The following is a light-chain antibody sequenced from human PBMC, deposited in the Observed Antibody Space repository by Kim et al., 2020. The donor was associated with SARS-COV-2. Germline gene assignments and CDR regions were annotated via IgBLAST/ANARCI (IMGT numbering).Light chain of an antibody. CDR2: STS. V-gene: IGKV1D-12*01. CDR1: QGVGSR. J-gene: IGKJ2*01. CDR3: QQTNTFPYT. Sequence: DIQMTQSPSSVSASVGDRVTINCRASQGVGSRLSWYQQKPGKAPKLLIYSTSTLQSGVPLRFSGSGSGTYFILTISSLQPEDFATYYCQQTNTFPYTFGQGTKLEI.